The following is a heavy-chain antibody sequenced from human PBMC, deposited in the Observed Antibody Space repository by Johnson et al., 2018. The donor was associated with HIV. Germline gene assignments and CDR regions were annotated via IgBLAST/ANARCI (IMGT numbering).Heavy chain of an antibody. CDR3: ARKGAWAFDI. CDR1: GFTFSNAW. Sequence: MQLVESGGGLVQPGGSLRLSCAASGFTFSNAWMSWVRQAPGKGPVWVARIITDGSSIAYLDSVKGRFTISRDNAKNSLYLQMNSLRAEDTAVYYCARKGAWAFDIWGQGTMVTVSS. D-gene: IGHD3-16*01. V-gene: IGHV3-74*02. CDR2: IITDGSSI. J-gene: IGHJ3*02.